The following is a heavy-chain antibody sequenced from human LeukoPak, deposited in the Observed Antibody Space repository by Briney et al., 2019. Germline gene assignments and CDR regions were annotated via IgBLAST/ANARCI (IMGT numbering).Heavy chain of an antibody. D-gene: IGHD3-10*01. J-gene: IGHJ3*02. CDR3: ARAGGSESFDI. Sequence: GGSLRLSCAASGFTFRNYWMHWVRQAPGKGLEWVAVIYYDGYNRYYGDSVKGRFTISRDNSKNMMYLQMDSLSPEDTAVYYCARAGGSESFDIWGPGTMVTVSS. CDR1: GFTFRNYW. V-gene: IGHV3-33*08. CDR2: IYYDGYNR.